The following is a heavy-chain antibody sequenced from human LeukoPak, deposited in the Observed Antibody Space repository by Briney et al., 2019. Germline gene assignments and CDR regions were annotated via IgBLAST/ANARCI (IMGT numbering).Heavy chain of an antibody. CDR2: ISAYNGNT. J-gene: IGHJ4*02. CDR3: ARCSGSYSTPDYFDY. D-gene: IGHD1-26*01. CDR1: GYTFTSYG. V-gene: IGHV1-18*01. Sequence: ASVKVSCKASGYTFTSYGISWVRQAPGQGLEWMGWISAYNGNTNYAQKLQGRVTMTTDTSTSTAYMELRSLRSDDTAMYYCARCSGSYSTPDYFDYWGQGTLVTVSS.